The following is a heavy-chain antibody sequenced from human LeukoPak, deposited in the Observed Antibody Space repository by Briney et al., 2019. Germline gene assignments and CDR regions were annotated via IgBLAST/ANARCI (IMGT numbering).Heavy chain of an antibody. Sequence: GASVKVSCKVSGYTFTDYYMHWVQQAPGKGLEWMGLVDPEDGETIYAEKFQGRVTITADTSTDIAYMELSSLRSEDTAVYYCATVFGGVSPHFDYWGQGTLVTVSS. CDR3: ATVFGGVSPHFDY. V-gene: IGHV1-69-2*01. CDR1: GYTFTDYY. D-gene: IGHD3-16*01. J-gene: IGHJ4*02. CDR2: VDPEDGET.